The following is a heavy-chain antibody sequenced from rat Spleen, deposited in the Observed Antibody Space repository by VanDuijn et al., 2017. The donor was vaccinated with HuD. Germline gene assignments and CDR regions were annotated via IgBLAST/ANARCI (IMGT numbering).Heavy chain of an antibody. CDR1: GFSLTSYD. CDR3: ARLSLGVDY. Sequence: QVQLKESGPGLVQPSQTLSLTCTVSGFSLTSYDVHWVRQPPGKGLEWMGIIWTGGSTDYSSALKSRLSITRDTSKSQVFLKRNSLQTEDTATYYCARLSLGVDYWGQGVMVTVSS. J-gene: IGHJ2*01. D-gene: IGHD5-1*01. V-gene: IGHV2-30*01. CDR2: IWTGGST.